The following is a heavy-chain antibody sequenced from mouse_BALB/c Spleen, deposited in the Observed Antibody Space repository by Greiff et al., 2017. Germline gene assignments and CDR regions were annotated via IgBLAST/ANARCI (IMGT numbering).Heavy chain of an antibody. CDR2: ILPGSGST. V-gene: IGHV1-9*01. D-gene: IGHD2-4*01. J-gene: IGHJ4*01. CDR1: GYTFSSYW. Sequence: QVQLKESGAELMKPGASVKISCKATGYTFSSYWIEWVKQRPGHGLEWIGEILPGSGSTNYNEKFKCKATFTADTSSNTAYMQLSSLTSEDSAVYYCARGDYGDGIYAMDYWGQGTSVTVSS. CDR3: ARGDYGDGIYAMDY.